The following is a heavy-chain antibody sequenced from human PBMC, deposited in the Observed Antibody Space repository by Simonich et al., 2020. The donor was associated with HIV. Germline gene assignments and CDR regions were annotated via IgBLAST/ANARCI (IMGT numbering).Heavy chain of an antibody. J-gene: IGHJ4*02. D-gene: IGHD3-10*01. CDR2: MYHSGST. CDR1: GYSISAGYY. Sequence: QLQLQESGPGLVKPSETLSLTCAVSGYSISAGYYWGWIRQPPGKGLEWIGSMYHSGSTYYNPSLKSRVTISIDTSKNQFSLKLSSVTAADTAMYYCARSTYYYNSGSYYRADYFDYWGQGTLVTVSS. CDR3: ARSTYYYNSGSYYRADYFDY. V-gene: IGHV4-38-2*01.